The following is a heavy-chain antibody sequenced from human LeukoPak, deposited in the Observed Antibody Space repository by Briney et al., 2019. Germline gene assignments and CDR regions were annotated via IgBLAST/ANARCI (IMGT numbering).Heavy chain of an antibody. CDR2: ISIRGSTI. J-gene: IGHJ6*02. CDR3: ARDGGYSGYDDYYYYSAMDV. CDR1: GFTFSSYE. V-gene: IGHV3-48*03. D-gene: IGHD5-12*01. Sequence: GGSLRLSCAASGFTFSSYEMNWARQAPGKGLEWVSYISIRGSTIYYADSVKGRFTISRDNARNSLYLQMNSLRAEDTAVYYCARDGGYSGYDDYYYYSAMDVWGQGTTVTVSS.